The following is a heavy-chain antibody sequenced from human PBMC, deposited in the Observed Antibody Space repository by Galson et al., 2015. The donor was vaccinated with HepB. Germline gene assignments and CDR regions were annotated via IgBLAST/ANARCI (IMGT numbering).Heavy chain of an antibody. Sequence: SVKVSCKASGYTFTGYYMHWVRQAPGQGLEWMGWINPNSGGTNYAQKFQGRVTMTRDTSISTAYMELSRLRSDDTAVYYCARVAGREYSGSYLYYFDYWGQGTLVTVSS. D-gene: IGHD1-26*01. CDR3: ARVAGREYSGSYLYYFDY. J-gene: IGHJ4*02. CDR1: GYTFTGYY. CDR2: INPNSGGT. V-gene: IGHV1-2*02.